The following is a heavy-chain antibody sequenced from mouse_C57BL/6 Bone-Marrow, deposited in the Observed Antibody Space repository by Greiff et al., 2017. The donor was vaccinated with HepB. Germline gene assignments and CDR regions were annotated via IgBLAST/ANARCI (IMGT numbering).Heavy chain of an antibody. CDR2: ISSGSSTI. CDR1: GFTFSDYG. V-gene: IGHV5-17*01. J-gene: IGHJ3*01. Sequence: EVKLMESGGGLVKPGGSLKLSCAASGFTFSDYGMYWVRQAPEKGLEWVAYISSGSSTIYYADTVKGRFTISRDNAKNTLFLQMTSLRSEDTAMYYCARALAYWGQGTLVTVSA. CDR3: ARALAY.